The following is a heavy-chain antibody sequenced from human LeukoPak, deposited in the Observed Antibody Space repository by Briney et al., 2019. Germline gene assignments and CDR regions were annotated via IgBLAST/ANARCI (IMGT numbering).Heavy chain of an antibody. CDR2: IDRDGFPT. V-gene: IGHV3-74*01. D-gene: IGHD3-3*01. CDR1: GFIFRDYW. J-gene: IGHJ4*02. CDR3: AASRWSGALDF. Sequence: GSLRLSCAASGFIFRDYWMLWVRQAPGKGPIWVARIDRDGFPTIYADSVKGRFTVSRNNARNTLYLQMDDLRDDDSAVYYCAASRWSGALDFWGKGSLVTVSS.